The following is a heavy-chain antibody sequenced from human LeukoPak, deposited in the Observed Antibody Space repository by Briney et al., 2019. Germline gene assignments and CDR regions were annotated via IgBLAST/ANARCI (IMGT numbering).Heavy chain of an antibody. J-gene: IGHJ4*02. CDR2: IYASGKT. V-gene: IGHV4-61*02. Sequence: PSETLSLTCTVSGDSISRGRYYWSWVRQPAGKELEWIGRIYASGKTDYNPYTPSLKSRVAMSLDTSKNQVSLYLSSVTAADTAVYYCARLGSSMGYWGQGTLVTVSS. CDR1: GDSISRGRYY. D-gene: IGHD7-27*01. CDR3: ARLGSSMGY.